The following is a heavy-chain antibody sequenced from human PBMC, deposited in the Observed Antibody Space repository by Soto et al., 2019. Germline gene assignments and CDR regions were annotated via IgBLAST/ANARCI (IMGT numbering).Heavy chain of an antibody. J-gene: IGHJ6*03. CDR2: ISGSGGST. CDR3: AKVGVVVPVPYYYYYYYMDV. CDR1: GFTFSSYA. V-gene: IGHV3-23*01. D-gene: IGHD2-2*01. Sequence: PGGSLRLSCAASGFTFSSYAMSWVRQAPGKVLEWVSAISGSGGSTYYADSVKGRFTISRDNSKNTLYLQMNSLRAEDTAVYYCAKVGVVVPVPYYYYYYYMDVWGKGTTVTVSS.